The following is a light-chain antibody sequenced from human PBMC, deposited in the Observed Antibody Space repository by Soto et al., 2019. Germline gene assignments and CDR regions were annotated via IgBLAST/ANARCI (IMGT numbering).Light chain of an antibody. V-gene: IGLV2-14*01. Sequence: QSALTQPTSVSGSPGQSITISCTGTSSDVGGYNYVSWYQQHPGKVPKVMIFEVSNRPSGISHRFSGSKSGNTASLTISGLQAEDEADHYCSSYTTSGTLVFGGGTKLTVL. CDR1: SSDVGGYNY. J-gene: IGLJ2*01. CDR3: SSYTTSGTLV. CDR2: EVS.